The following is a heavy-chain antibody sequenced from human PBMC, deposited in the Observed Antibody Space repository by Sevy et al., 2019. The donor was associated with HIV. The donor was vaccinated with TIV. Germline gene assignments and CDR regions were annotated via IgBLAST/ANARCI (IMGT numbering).Heavy chain of an antibody. CDR3: ATSRRDDYNYYFDS. Sequence: GGSLRLSCTASGFTFSRYEMNWVRQGPGKGLEWVSHISTGGLPGGGPIYYEDSVKGRFTISRDNAKNSLYMQMNSLRAGDTAVYYCATSRRDDYNYYFDSWGQGTLVTVSS. V-gene: IGHV3-48*03. D-gene: IGHD4-4*01. CDR2: ISTGGLPGGGPI. CDR1: GFTFSRYE. J-gene: IGHJ4*02.